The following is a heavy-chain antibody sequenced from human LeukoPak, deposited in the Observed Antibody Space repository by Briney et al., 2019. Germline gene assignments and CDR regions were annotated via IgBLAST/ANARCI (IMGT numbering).Heavy chain of an antibody. CDR3: AREGNGFPLSLGY. CDR2: IYYSAST. V-gene: IGHV4-39*07. CDR1: GGSISSSSYY. D-gene: IGHD3-3*01. J-gene: IGHJ4*02. Sequence: SETLSLTCTVSGGSISSSSYYWGWVRQPPGRGLEWIGSIYYSASTYYNPSLKSRVTISVDTSKNQFSLKLSSVTAADTAVYYCAREGNGFPLSLGYWGQGTLVTVSS.